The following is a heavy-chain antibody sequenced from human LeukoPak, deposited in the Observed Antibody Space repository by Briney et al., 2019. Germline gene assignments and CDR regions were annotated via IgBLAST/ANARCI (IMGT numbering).Heavy chain of an antibody. Sequence: SETLSLTCTVSGGSISSSSYYWGWIRQPPGKGLEWIGSIYYSGSTYYNPSLRSRVTISVDTSNNQLSLKVNSVTAADTAMYYCVKSNSRYQPWTLDIWGRGTMVTVSS. CDR3: VKSNSRYQPWTLDI. CDR2: IYYSGST. D-gene: IGHD2-2*01. CDR1: GGSISSSSYY. J-gene: IGHJ3*02. V-gene: IGHV4-39*07.